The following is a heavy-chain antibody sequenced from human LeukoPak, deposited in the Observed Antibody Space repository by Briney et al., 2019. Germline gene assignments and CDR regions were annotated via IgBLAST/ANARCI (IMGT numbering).Heavy chain of an antibody. Sequence: GGSLRLSCAASGFTFSTYSMNWVRQAPGKGLEWVSSISSSSSYISYADSVKGRFTISRDNAKNSLYLQMNSLRAEDTAVYYCARGGLRHYYYYDMDVWGKGTTVTVSS. CDR1: GFTFSTYS. J-gene: IGHJ6*03. CDR3: ARGGLRHYYYYDMDV. D-gene: IGHD4-17*01. V-gene: IGHV3-21*01. CDR2: ISSSSSYI.